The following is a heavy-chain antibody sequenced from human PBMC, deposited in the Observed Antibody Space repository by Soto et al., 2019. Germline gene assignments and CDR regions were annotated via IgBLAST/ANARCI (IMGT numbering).Heavy chain of an antibody. CDR3: VKRYDFWSGRWYGLGV. D-gene: IGHD3-3*01. V-gene: IGHV4-4*02. J-gene: IGHJ6*02. CDR2: IYHIGST. Sequence: QVLLEESGPGLVRPSGTLSLTCSVSGASINSANWWVWVRQPPGKGLEWIGEIYHIGSTTYNPSLKSRATISVDKSKNQFSLIVTSVTAADTAVYYCVKRYDFWSGRWYGLGVWGQGTTVTVSS. CDR1: GASINSANW.